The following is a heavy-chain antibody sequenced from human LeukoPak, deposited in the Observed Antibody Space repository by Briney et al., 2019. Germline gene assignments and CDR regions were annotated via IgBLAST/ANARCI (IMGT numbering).Heavy chain of an antibody. Sequence: SETLSLTCAVSGYSISSGYYWGWGRQPPGQGLEWIGSIYHSGSTYYNPSLKSRVTISVDTSKNQFSLKLSSVTAADTAVYYCARDSEDELLWFGAYGMDVWGKGTTVTVSS. CDR3: ARDSEDELLWFGAYGMDV. J-gene: IGHJ6*04. D-gene: IGHD3-10*01. CDR1: GYSISSGYY. CDR2: IYHSGST. V-gene: IGHV4-38-2*02.